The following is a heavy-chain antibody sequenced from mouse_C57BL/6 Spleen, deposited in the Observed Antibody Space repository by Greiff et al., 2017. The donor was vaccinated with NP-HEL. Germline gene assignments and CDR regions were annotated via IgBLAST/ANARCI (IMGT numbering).Heavy chain of an antibody. V-gene: IGHV5-17*01. D-gene: IGHD1-1*01. CDR3: ARDPYGSSSYWYFDV. CDR2: ISSGSSTI. Sequence: EVNVVESGGGLVKPGGSLKLSCAASGFTFSDYGMHWVRQAPEKGLEWVAYISSGSSTIYYADTVKGRFTISRDNAKNTLFLQMTSLRSEDTAMYYCARDPYGSSSYWYFDVWGTGTTVTVSS. CDR1: GFTFSDYG. J-gene: IGHJ1*03.